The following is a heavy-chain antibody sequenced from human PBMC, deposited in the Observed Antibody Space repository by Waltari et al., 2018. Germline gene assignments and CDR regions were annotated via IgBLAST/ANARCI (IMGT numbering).Heavy chain of an antibody. CDR3: ARSNSQWLAPQFDY. CDR2: INPNSGGT. CDR1: GYTFTRYY. D-gene: IGHD6-19*01. V-gene: IGHV1-2*02. Sequence: QVQLVQSGAEVKKPGASVKGSCKASGYTFTRYYLTWVRQPPGQGLEWMGWINPNSGGTNYAQKFQGRVTMTRDTSISTAYMELSRLRSDDTAVYYCARSNSQWLAPQFDYWGQGTLVTVSS. J-gene: IGHJ4*02.